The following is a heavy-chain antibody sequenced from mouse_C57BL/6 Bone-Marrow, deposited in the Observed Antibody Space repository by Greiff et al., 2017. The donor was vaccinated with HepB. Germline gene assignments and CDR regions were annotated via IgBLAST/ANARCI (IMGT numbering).Heavy chain of an antibody. V-gene: IGHV5-17*01. CDR2: ISSGSSTI. J-gene: IGHJ4*01. Sequence: DVMLVESGGGLVKPGGSLKLSCAASGFTFSDYGMHWVRQAPEKGLEWVAYISSGSSTIYYADTVKGRFTISRDNAKNTLFLQMTSLRSEDTAMYYCARRIGNYYAMDYWGQGTSVTVSS. D-gene: IGHD2-1*01. CDR3: ARRIGNYYAMDY. CDR1: GFTFSDYG.